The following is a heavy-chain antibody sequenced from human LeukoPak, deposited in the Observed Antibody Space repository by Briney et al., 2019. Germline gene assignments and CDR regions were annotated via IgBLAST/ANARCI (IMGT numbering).Heavy chain of an antibody. CDR1: GGSFSGYY. CDR2: INHSGST. J-gene: IGHJ4*02. Sequence: SETLSLTCAVYGGSFSGYYWSWIRQPPGKGVEWIGEINHSGSTNYNPSLKSRVTISVDTSKNQFSLKLSSVTAADTAVYYCARHTGTTGTTSLDYWGQGTLVTVSS. CDR3: ARHTGTTGTTSLDY. V-gene: IGHV4-34*01. D-gene: IGHD1-1*01.